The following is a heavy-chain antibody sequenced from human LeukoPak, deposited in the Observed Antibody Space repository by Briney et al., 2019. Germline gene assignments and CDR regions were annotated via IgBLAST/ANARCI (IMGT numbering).Heavy chain of an antibody. V-gene: IGHV3-66*01. D-gene: IGHD2-8*02. J-gene: IGHJ4*02. Sequence: GGSLRLSCVASGFIVSNDYVSWVRQAPGKGLEWVSVIYSGGSTYYADSVKGRFTISRDNPKNTVYLQMNSLRSEDTAIYYCARAILAREGYFTYWGQGTLVTVSS. CDR1: GFIVSNDY. CDR3: ARAILAREGYFTY. CDR2: IYSGGST.